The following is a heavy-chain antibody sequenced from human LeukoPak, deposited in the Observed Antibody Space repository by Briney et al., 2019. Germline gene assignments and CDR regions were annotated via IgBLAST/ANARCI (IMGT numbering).Heavy chain of an antibody. D-gene: IGHD3-3*01. V-gene: IGHV3-48*03. J-gene: IGHJ4*02. CDR1: GFTFSSYE. Sequence: PGGSLRLFCAASGFTFSSYEMNWVRQAPGKGLEWVSYISSSGSTIYYADSVKGRFTISRDIAKNSLYLQMNSLRAEDTAVYYCARTGYDFWSGPPDYWGQGTLVTVSS. CDR3: ARTGYDFWSGPPDY. CDR2: ISSSGSTI.